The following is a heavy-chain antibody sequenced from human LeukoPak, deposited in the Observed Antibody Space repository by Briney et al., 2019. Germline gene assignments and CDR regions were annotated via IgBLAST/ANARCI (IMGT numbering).Heavy chain of an antibody. CDR1: GGTFSSYA. J-gene: IGHJ5*02. CDR2: IIPIFGTA. CDR3: AKDQAGEQPWFDP. V-gene: IGHV1-69*06. D-gene: IGHD1/OR15-1a*01. Sequence: ASVKVSCKASGGTFSSYAISWVRQPPGQGLEWMGGIIPIFGTANYAQKFQGRVTITADKSTSTAYMELSSLRSEDTAVYYCAKDQAGEQPWFDPWGQGTLVTVSS.